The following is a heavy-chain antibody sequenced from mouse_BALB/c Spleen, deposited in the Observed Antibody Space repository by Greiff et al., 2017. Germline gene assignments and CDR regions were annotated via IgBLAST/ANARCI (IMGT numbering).Heavy chain of an antibody. CDR3: TRKDGNYDY. CDR2: INPSNGGT. Sequence: QVQLKQSGAELVKPGASVKLSCKASGYTFTSYYMYWVKQRPGQGLEWIGEINPSNGGTNFNEKFKSKATLTVDKSSSTAYMQLSSLTSEDSAVYYCTRKDGNYDYWGQGTTLTVSS. CDR1: GYTFTSYY. V-gene: IGHV1S81*02. D-gene: IGHD2-1*01. J-gene: IGHJ2*01.